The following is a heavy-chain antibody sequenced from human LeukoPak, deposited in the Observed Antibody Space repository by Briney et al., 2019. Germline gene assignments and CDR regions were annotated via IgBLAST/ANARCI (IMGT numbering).Heavy chain of an antibody. J-gene: IGHJ3*02. Sequence: PSETLSLTCTVSGGSISSYYWSWIRQPPGKGLEWIGYIYYSGSTNYNPSLKSRVTISVDTSKNQFSLKLSSVTAADTAVYYCARHVLGYSSGWYPSAFDIWGQGTMVTVSS. CDR1: GGSISSYY. CDR2: IYYSGST. CDR3: ARHVLGYSSGWYPSAFDI. D-gene: IGHD6-19*01. V-gene: IGHV4-59*08.